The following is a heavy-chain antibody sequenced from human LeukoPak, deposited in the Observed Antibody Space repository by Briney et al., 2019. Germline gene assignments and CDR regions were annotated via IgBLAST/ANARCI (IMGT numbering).Heavy chain of an antibody. D-gene: IGHD6-6*01. Sequence: GGSLRLSCAASGFTFSDCAMHWVRQAPGKGLEWVAVISYDGSYKSYTNSVRGRFTISRDNSKNTLYLQMNSLRAEETAVYYCAREEDSSSSPGQWGQGTLVTVSS. CDR2: ISYDGSYK. J-gene: IGHJ4*02. CDR3: AREEDSSSSPGQ. V-gene: IGHV3-30-3*01. CDR1: GFTFSDCA.